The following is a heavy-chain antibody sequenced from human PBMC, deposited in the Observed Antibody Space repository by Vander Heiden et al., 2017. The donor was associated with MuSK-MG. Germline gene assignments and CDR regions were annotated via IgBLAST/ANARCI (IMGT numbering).Heavy chain of an antibody. CDR3: ARHAFRGVITGDS. CDR2: IYYNGDT. D-gene: IGHD3-10*01. J-gene: IGHJ4*02. V-gene: IGHV4-39*01. Sequence: QLQLQESGPGLVKPSETLSLTCPVSGGSINSSSYYWGWIRQPPGKGLEWIGSIYYNGDTYSNPSLDRRVTISIDTSKSQFSLKLSSVTAADTAVYYCARHAFRGVITGDSWGQGTLVTVSS. CDR1: GGSINSSSYY.